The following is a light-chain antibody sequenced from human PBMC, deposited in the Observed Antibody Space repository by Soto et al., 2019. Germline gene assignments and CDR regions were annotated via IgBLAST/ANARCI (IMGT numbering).Light chain of an antibody. Sequence: DIQMTQSPSTLAASVGDRVTITCRASQSISSWLAWYQQKPGKAPKLLIYKASSLESGVPSRFSGSGSGTEFTLPISSLQPDDFATYYCQQYNIYPWTFGQGTKVEIK. J-gene: IGKJ1*01. CDR2: KAS. V-gene: IGKV1-5*03. CDR3: QQYNIYPWT. CDR1: QSISSW.